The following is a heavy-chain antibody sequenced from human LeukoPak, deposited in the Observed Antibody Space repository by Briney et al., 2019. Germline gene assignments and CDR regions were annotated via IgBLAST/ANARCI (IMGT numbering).Heavy chain of an antibody. J-gene: IGHJ4*02. V-gene: IGHV3-23*01. CDR1: GFTFSTCV. CDR2: ISDTGGGT. CDR3: AKVTGTTNY. Sequence: PGGSLRLSCAASGFTFSTCVMSWVRQAPGKGLEWVSSISDTGGGTYYADSVKGRFTISRDNSKSTLYLQMSSLRAEDTAVYHCAKVTGTTNYWGQGTLVTVSS. D-gene: IGHD1-1*01.